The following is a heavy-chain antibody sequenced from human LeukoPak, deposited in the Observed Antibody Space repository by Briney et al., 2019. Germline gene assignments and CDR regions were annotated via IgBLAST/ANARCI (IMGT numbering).Heavy chain of an antibody. J-gene: IGHJ6*03. V-gene: IGHV4-61*02. CDR2: IYTSGST. Sequence: SETQSLTCTVSGGSISSGSYYWSWIRQPAGKGLEWIGRIYTSGSTNYNPSLKSRVTISVDTSKNQFSLKLSSVTAADTAVYYCARENIVATSRYYYYYMDVWGKGTTVTVSS. D-gene: IGHD5-12*01. CDR1: GGSISSGSYY. CDR3: ARENIVATSRYYYYYMDV.